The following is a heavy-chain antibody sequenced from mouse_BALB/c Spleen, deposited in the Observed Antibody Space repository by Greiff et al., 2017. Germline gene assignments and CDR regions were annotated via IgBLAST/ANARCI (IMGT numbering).Heavy chain of an antibody. CDR2: ISSGGGST. CDR1: GFAFSSYD. D-gene: IGHD2-4*01. CDR3: ARHISTMITEGFAY. J-gene: IGHJ3*01. V-gene: IGHV5-12-1*01. Sequence: EVMLVESGGGLVKPGGSLKLSCAASGFAFSSYDMSWVRQTPEKRLEWVAYISSGGGSTYYPDTVKGRFTISRDNAKNTLYLQMSSLKSEDTAMYYCARHISTMITEGFAYWGQGTLVTVSA.